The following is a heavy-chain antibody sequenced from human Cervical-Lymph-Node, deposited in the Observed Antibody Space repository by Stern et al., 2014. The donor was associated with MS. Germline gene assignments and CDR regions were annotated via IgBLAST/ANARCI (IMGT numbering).Heavy chain of an antibody. CDR1: GGSISSYY. Sequence: QVQLQESGPGLVKPSETLSLTCTVSGGSISSYYWSWIRQPPGKGLEWIGYIYYSGSTNYNPSLKSRVTISVDTSENQFSLKLSSVTAADTAVYYCARAGRLVAAFDIWGQGTMVTVSS. CDR3: ARAGRLVAAFDI. V-gene: IGHV4-59*01. CDR2: IYYSGST. D-gene: IGHD3-16*01. J-gene: IGHJ3*02.